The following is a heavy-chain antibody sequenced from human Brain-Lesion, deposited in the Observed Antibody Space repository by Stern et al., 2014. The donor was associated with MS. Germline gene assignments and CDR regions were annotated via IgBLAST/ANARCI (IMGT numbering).Heavy chain of an antibody. CDR1: GYSIGNDYH. CDR3: ARDPETYTSAWYGWFDP. V-gene: IGHV4-38-2*02. CDR2: IHHSGSI. D-gene: IGHD6-19*01. J-gene: IGHJ5*02. Sequence: QVQLQESGPGLVKPSKTLALTCSVSGYSIGNDYHWVWMRQAPGQGLEWIWSIHHSGSIYHNPSLRSRISLSVETFKNQFSLRMPSVTAADTAVYYCARDPETYTSAWYGWFDPWGQGILVTVSS.